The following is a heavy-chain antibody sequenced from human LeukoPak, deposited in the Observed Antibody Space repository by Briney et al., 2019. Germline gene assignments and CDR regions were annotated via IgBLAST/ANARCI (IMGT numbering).Heavy chain of an antibody. Sequence: PSETLSLTCSVSGGSFSSYYWSWIRQPPGKGLEWIGYVYYNGITNYNPSLKSRVTMSIDTSRDQFSLKLNSVTAADTAAYYCARGGGTFDYWGQGTLVTVSS. CDR1: GGSFSSYY. CDR3: ARGGGTFDY. V-gene: IGHV4-59*01. D-gene: IGHD2-15*01. J-gene: IGHJ4*02. CDR2: VYYNGIT.